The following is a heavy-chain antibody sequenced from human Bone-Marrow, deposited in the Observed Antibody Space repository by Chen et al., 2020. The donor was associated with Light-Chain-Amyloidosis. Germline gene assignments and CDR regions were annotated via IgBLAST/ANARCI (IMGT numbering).Heavy chain of an antibody. CDR3: VRDVMSTTGHRWFES. J-gene: IGHJ5*01. V-gene: IGHV4-61*02. Sequence: QVQLQESGPGLVKPSQTLSLTCTVSGDSLFNDKYYWHWLRQPAGKGLEWIGRVYNSGSTRYNPSLKSRITISVNTAKNQFSLNLTSVTATDTAVYYCVRDVMSTTGHRWFESWGQGTVVTVS. CDR1: GDSLFNDKYY. CDR2: VYNSGST. D-gene: IGHD1-26*01.